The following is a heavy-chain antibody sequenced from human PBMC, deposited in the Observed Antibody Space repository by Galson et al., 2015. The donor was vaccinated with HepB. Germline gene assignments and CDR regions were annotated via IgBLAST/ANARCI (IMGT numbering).Heavy chain of an antibody. CDR2: IKSKTDGGTT. CDR3: YSLIAVASYGMDV. Sequence: SLRLSCAASGFTFSNAWMSWVRQAPGKGLEWVGRIKSKTDGGTTDYAAPVKGRFTISRDDSKNTLYLQMNSLKTEDTAVYYCYSLIAVASYGMDVWGKGTTVTVSS. CDR1: GFTFSNAW. V-gene: IGHV3-15*01. D-gene: IGHD6-19*01. J-gene: IGHJ6*04.